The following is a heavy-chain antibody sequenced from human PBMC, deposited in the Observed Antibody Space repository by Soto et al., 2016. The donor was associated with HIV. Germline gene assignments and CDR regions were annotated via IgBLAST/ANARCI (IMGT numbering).Heavy chain of an antibody. J-gene: IGHJ3*02. V-gene: IGHV1-58*02. CDR2: IVVGSGNT. CDR1: GFSFTDSS. CDR3: ARLVSAAAGTFDI. Sequence: QMQLVQSGPEVKKPGTSVKLSCKASGFSFTDSSIQWVRQARGQHLEWIGWIVVGSGNTNYAQKFQKRVTLTRDVSSGTAYMELSSLGSEDTAVYYCARLVSAAAGTFDIWGQGTMVTVSP. D-gene: IGHD6-13*01.